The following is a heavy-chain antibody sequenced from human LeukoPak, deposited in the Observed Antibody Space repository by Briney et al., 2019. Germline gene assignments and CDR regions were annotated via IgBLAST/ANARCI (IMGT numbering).Heavy chain of an antibody. CDR1: GGSISSYY. V-gene: IGHV4-59*01. CDR2: IYYSGST. CDR3: ARDPRDAFDI. Sequence: SETLSLTCTVSGGSISSYYWSWIRQPPGKGLEWIGYIYYSGSTNYNPSLKSRVTISVDTSKNQFSLKLSSVTAADTAVYYCARDPRDAFDIWGQGTMVTVSS. J-gene: IGHJ3*02.